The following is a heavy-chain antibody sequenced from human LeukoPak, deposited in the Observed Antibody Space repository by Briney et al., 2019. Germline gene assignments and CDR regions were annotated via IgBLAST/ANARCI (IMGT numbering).Heavy chain of an antibody. CDR2: ISSSSSYI. CDR1: GFTFSSYS. V-gene: IGHV3-21*01. CDR3: ARDIVATYPHDY. D-gene: IGHD5-12*01. J-gene: IGHJ4*02. Sequence: PGGSLRLSCAASGFTFSSYSMNWVRQAPGKGLEWVSSISSSSSYIYYADSVKGRFTISRDNAKNSLYLQMNSLRAGDTAVYYCARDIVATYPHDYWGQGTLVTVSS.